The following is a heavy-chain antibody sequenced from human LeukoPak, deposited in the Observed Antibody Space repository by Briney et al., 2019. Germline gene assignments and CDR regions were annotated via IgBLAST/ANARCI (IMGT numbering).Heavy chain of an antibody. CDR2: ISSSSSYI. CDR1: GFTFSSYT. V-gene: IGHV3-21*01. D-gene: IGHD3-3*01. Sequence: GGSLRLSCAASGFTFSSYTMNWVRQAPGKGLEWVSSISSSSSYIYYADSVKGRFTISGDNSKNTLYLQMNSLRAEDTAVYYCARDIGRFSMVSSGVFDYWGQGTLVTVSS. J-gene: IGHJ4*02. CDR3: ARDIGRFSMVSSGVFDY.